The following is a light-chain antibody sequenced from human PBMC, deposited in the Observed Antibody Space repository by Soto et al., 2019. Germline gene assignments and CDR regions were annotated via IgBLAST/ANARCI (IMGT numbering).Light chain of an antibody. CDR2: EVA. CDR1: SSDVGGYNY. V-gene: IGLV2-14*01. J-gene: IGLJ2*01. CDR3: SSYTNSSTLNMI. Sequence: QSALTQPASVSGSPGQSITISCTGTSSDVGGYNYVSWYQQHPGKAPKLMIYEVANRPSGVSIRFSGSKSGNTASLIISGLQAEDEAEYYCSSYTNSSTLNMIFGGGTKLTVL.